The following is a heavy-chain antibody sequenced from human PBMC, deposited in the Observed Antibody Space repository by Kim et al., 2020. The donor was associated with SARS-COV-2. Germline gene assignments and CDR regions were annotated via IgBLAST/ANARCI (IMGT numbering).Heavy chain of an antibody. J-gene: IGHJ4*02. CDR2: IIPLFGTT. CDR3: ARGSISGCRGDNCYYFAY. D-gene: IGHD2-21*01. V-gene: IGHV1-69*13. Sequence: SVKVSCKASGGSLSSYTNSWVRQAPGQGLEWMGGIIPLFGTTNYAQNWQGRPMITADESTNTVFMELTSLRSDDTAVYYCARGSISGCRGDNCYYFAYWGQGTQVTVSS. CDR1: GGSLSSYT.